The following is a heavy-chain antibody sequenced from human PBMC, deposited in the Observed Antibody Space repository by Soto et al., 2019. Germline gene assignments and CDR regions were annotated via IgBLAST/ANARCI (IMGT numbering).Heavy chain of an antibody. Sequence: SETLSLTCTVSGGSISSGGYYWSWIRQHPGKGLEWIGYIYYSGSTYYNPSLKSRVTISVDTSKNQFSLKLSSVTAADTTVYYCARLPDYYDSSGYYYLGWYFDYWGQGTLVTVSS. D-gene: IGHD3-22*01. V-gene: IGHV4-31*03. CDR1: GGSISSGGYY. CDR3: ARLPDYYDSSGYYYLGWYFDY. CDR2: IYYSGST. J-gene: IGHJ4*02.